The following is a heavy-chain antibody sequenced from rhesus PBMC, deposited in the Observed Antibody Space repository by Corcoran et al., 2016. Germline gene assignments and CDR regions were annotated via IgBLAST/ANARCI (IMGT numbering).Heavy chain of an antibody. Sequence: QVQLQESGPGLVKPSETLSLTCAVSGGSISDDYYWSWIRQARGKGLEWIGYICGSGGGTDYHPSLHDRVTISIDTSKNQFSLKLNSVTAADTAVYFCARGDGNYGGYFDYWGQGVLVTVSS. V-gene: IGHV4-106*01. J-gene: IGHJ4*01. CDR2: ICGSGGGT. D-gene: IGHD4-17*01. CDR1: GGSISDDYY. CDR3: ARGDGNYGGYFDY.